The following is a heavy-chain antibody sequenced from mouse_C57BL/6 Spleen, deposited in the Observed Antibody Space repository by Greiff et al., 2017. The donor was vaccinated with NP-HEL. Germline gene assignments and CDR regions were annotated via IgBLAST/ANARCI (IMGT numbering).Heavy chain of an antibody. Sequence: QVQLQQSDAELVKPGASVKISCKVSGYTFTDHTIHWMKQRPEQGLEGIGERERREGSTKYNEKLKGKATVTADKSSSTAYMQLNSLTSEDSAVYFCARRPSTTGPWFAYWGQGTLVTVSA. D-gene: IGHD4-1*02. J-gene: IGHJ3*01. V-gene: IGHV1-78*01. CDR3: ARRPSTTGPWFAY. CDR2: RERREGST. CDR1: GYTFTDHT.